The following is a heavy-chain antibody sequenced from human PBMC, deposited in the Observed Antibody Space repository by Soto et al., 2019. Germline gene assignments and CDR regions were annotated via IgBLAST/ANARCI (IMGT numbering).Heavy chain of an antibody. Sequence: ASVKVSCKASGFTFTSSAVQWVRQARGQRLEWIGWIVVGSGNTNYAQKFKERVTITRDMSTSTAYMELSSLRSEDTAVYYCAAADYDFWSGYYTGYYYYGMDVWG. V-gene: IGHV1-58*01. J-gene: IGHJ6*02. CDR2: IVVGSGNT. CDR1: GFTFTSSA. D-gene: IGHD3-3*01. CDR3: AAADYDFWSGYYTGYYYYGMDV.